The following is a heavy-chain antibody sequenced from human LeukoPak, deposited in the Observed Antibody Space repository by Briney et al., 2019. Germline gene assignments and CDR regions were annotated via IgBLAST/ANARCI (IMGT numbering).Heavy chain of an antibody. CDR1: GDSMKSYF. J-gene: IGHJ6*02. CDR3: ARGSGTYNYYYYYGMDV. Sequence: PSETLSLTCTVSGDSMKSYFWSWIRQPPGKGLEWIGYIYYSGAINYNPFLKSRVTISVDASKNQFSLKLSSVTAADTAVYYCARGSGTYNYYYYYGMDVWGQGTTVTVSS. D-gene: IGHD1-26*01. V-gene: IGHV4-59*01. CDR2: IYYSGAI.